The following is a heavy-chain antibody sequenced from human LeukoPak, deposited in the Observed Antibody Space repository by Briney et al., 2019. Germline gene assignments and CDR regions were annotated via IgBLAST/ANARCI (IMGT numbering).Heavy chain of an antibody. J-gene: IGHJ4*02. V-gene: IGHV3-15*01. CDR2: IKSKTDGGTT. D-gene: IGHD1-26*01. Sequence: GGSLRLSCAASGFTFNTYWMSWVRQAPGKGLEWVGRIKSKTDGGTTDYGAPVKGRFTISRDDSINTLYLQMNSLKTEDTAMYYCSTDGGTYPPLDYWGQGTLVTVSS. CDR3: STDGGTYPPLDY. CDR1: GFTFNTYW.